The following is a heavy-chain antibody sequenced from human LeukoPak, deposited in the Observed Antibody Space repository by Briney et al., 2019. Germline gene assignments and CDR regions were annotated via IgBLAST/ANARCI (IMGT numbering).Heavy chain of an antibody. CDR3: ARWVNWNDAKFDY. Sequence: ASVKVSCKASGYTFTSYDINWVRQATGQGLEWMGWMNPNSGNTGYAQKFQGRVTITRNTSISTAYMELSSLRSEDTAVYYCARWVNWNDAKFDYWGQGTLVTVSS. CDR2: MNPNSGNT. J-gene: IGHJ4*02. D-gene: IGHD1-1*01. CDR1: GYTFTSYD. V-gene: IGHV1-8*03.